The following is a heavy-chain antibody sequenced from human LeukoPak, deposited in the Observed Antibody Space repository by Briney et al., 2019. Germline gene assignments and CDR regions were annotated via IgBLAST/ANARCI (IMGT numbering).Heavy chain of an antibody. V-gene: IGHV3-30*03. D-gene: IGHD3-3*01. CDR1: GLTFSGYD. CDR2: ISYDESNK. J-gene: IGHJ5*02. Sequence: GGSLRLSCAASGLTFSGYDMHWVRQAPGEGLEWVALISYDESNKFYAHSVKGRFTISRDNSKNTLYLQMNSLKSEDTGVYYCARGATNDFWSGYGWFDPWGQGTLVTVSS. CDR3: ARGATNDFWSGYGWFDP.